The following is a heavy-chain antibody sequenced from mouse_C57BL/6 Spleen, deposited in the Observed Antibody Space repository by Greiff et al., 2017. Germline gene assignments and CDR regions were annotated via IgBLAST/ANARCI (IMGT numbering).Heavy chain of an antibody. V-gene: IGHV6-6*01. CDR1: GFTFSDAW. D-gene: IGHD1-1*01. CDR2: IRNKANNHAT. Sequence: EVKLVESGGGLVQPGGSMKLSCAASGFTFSDAWMDWVRQSPEKGLEWVAEIRNKANNHATYYAESVKGRFTISRDDSKSSVYLQMNSLRAEDTGIYYCTRPGITTVERNWYFDVWGTGTTVTVSS. CDR3: TRPGITTVERNWYFDV. J-gene: IGHJ1*03.